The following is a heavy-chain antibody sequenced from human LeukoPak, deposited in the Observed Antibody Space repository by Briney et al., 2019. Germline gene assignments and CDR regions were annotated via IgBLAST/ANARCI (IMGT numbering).Heavy chain of an antibody. CDR1: GGSFSGYY. Sequence: KPSETLSLTCAVCGGSFSGYYWSWIRQPPGKGLEWIGEVNHSGSTNYNPSLKSRVTISVDTSKNQFSLKLSSVTAADTAVYYCARGLHYYGSGSYCDYWGQGTLVTVSS. V-gene: IGHV4-34*01. CDR2: VNHSGST. D-gene: IGHD3-10*01. J-gene: IGHJ4*02. CDR3: ARGLHYYGSGSYCDY.